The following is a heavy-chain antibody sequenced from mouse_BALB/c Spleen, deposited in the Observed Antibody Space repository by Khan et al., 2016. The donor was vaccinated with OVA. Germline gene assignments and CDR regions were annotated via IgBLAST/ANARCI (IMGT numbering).Heavy chain of an antibody. J-gene: IGHJ4*01. D-gene: IGHD1-2*01. CDR1: GYSITSGYA. CDR3: ARKNYYGCAMDY. CDR2: ISYSGST. Sequence: EVELVESGPGLVKPSQSLSLTCTVTGYSITSGYAWNWIRQFPGNKLEWMGYISYSGSTSYNPSLRSRISIIRDTSKNQFFLQLNSVTTEDTATYYCARKNYYGCAMDYGGQGTSGSDSS. V-gene: IGHV3-2*02.